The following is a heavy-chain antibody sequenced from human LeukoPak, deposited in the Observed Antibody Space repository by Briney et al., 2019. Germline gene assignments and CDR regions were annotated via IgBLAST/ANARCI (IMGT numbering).Heavy chain of an antibody. CDR2: IGGDGGTT. J-gene: IGHJ4*02. CDR1: GFTFDDYA. V-gene: IGHV3-43*02. CDR3: VKEPHYYDSSGYY. D-gene: IGHD3-22*01. Sequence: GGSLRLSCAASGFTFDDYAIHWVRQAPGKGLEWVSLIGGDGGTTYYADSVKGRFTISRDNSKNSLYLQMNSLRTEDTALYYCVKEPHYYDSSGYYWGQGTLVTVSS.